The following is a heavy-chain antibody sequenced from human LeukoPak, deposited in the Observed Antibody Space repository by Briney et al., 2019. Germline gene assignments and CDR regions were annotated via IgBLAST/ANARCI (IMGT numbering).Heavy chain of an antibody. CDR1: GFTFSSYA. CDR2: ISGSGGST. V-gene: IGHV3-23*01. CDR3: AKAHTPTGDYYYYGMDV. J-gene: IGHJ6*02. Sequence: GGSLRLSCAASGFTFSSYAMNWVRQAPGKGLEWVSVISGSGGSTYYADSVKGRFTISRDNSKNTLYLQMNSLRAEDTAVYYCAKAHTPTGDYYYYGMDVWGQGTTVTVSS. D-gene: IGHD7-27*01.